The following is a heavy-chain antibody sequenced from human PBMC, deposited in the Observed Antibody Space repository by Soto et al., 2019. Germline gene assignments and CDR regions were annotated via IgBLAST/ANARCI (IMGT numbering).Heavy chain of an antibody. CDR3: VKGEYYYDSSGYYPFDY. D-gene: IGHD3-22*01. CDR1: GSTFSSYA. V-gene: IGHV3-64D*06. J-gene: IGHJ4*02. Sequence: LRLSCSASGSTFSSYAMHWVRQAPGKGLEYVSSISTNGGSTHYADSVKGRFTISRDNSKNTQYLQMSSLRADDTAVYYCVKGEYYYDSSGYYPFDYWGQGTLVTVSS. CDR2: ISTNGGST.